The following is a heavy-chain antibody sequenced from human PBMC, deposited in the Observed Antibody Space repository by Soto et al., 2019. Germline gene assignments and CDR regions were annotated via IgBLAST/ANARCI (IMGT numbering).Heavy chain of an antibody. CDR2: TNSDGSST. D-gene: IGHD6-6*01. Sequence: EVQLVESGGGLVQPGGSLRLSCAASGFTFSSYWMHWVRQAPGKGLVWVSRTNSDGSSTNYADSVKGRFTISRDNARNTLFLQMDTLRAEDTAVYYCTRSGSSPYYYGMDVWGQGTTVTVSS. V-gene: IGHV3-74*01. J-gene: IGHJ6*02. CDR1: GFTFSSYW. CDR3: TRSGSSPYYYGMDV.